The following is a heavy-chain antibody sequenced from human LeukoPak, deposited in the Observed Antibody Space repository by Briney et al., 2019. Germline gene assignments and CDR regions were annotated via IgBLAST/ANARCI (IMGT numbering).Heavy chain of an antibody. CDR1: GFTFRNYA. V-gene: IGHV3-30*09. CDR2: VSFDGNTT. J-gene: IGHJ4*02. Sequence: GGSLRLSCAASGFTFRNYAMYWVRQPPGRGLEWADVVSFDGNTTFYSDSVKGRFAISKDNSKYTLYLEMNSLRPEDTAVYYCARFRAATTRFDYWGQGTLVT. CDR3: ARFRAATTRFDY. D-gene: IGHD1/OR15-1a*01.